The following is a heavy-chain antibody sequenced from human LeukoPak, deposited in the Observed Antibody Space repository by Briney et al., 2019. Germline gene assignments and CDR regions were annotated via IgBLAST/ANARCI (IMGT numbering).Heavy chain of an antibody. CDR3: ARRGSSSGYYVS. Sequence: PGGSLRLSCVASGFTFSDYYMSWIRQAPGKGREWVSYISHSRSTIYYADSMKCRFTISRDNAKNALYLQMDSLRAEDTSVYYCARRGSSSGYYVSWGQGTLVTVSS. CDR1: GFTFSDYY. V-gene: IGHV3-11*04. J-gene: IGHJ4*02. CDR2: ISHSRSTI. D-gene: IGHD3-22*01.